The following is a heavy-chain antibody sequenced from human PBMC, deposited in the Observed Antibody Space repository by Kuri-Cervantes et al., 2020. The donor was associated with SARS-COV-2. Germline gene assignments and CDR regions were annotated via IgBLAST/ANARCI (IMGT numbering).Heavy chain of an antibody. CDR1: GGSISSSSYY. CDR2: IYYSGST. J-gene: IGHJ4*02. D-gene: IGHD5-12*01. V-gene: IGHV4-39*02. Sequence: SETLSLTCTVSGGSISSSSYYWGWIRQPPGKGLEWIGSIYYSGSTYYNPSLKSRVTISVDTSKNQFSLKLSSVTAADTAVYYCAREAPLIRATIYRFDYPEGFDYWGRGTLVTVSS. CDR3: AREAPLIRATIYRFDYPEGFDY.